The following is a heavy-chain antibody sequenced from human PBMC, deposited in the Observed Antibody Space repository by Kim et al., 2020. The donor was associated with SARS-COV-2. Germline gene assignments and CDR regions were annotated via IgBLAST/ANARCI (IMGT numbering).Heavy chain of an antibody. CDR1: ISSSNG. J-gene: IGHJ4*02. Sequence: ISSSNGWSWGRQPPGKGLEWIGEIYHSGSTNYNPSLKSRVTISVDKSKNQFSLKLSSVTAADTAVYYCARSHYDILTGYYCFDYWGQGTLAT. V-gene: IGHV4-4*02. CDR3: ARSHYDILTGYYCFDY. D-gene: IGHD3-9*01. CDR2: IYHSGST.